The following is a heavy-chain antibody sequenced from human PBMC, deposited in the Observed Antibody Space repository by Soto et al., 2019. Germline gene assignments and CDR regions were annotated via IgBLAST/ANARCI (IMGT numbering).Heavy chain of an antibody. CDR1: GFTFSNAW. D-gene: IGHD6-6*01. CDR3: TTGSTSTKNY. V-gene: IGHV3-15*01. J-gene: IGHJ4*02. Sequence: PGGSPRLSCAASGFTFSNAWLSWVRQAPGKGLEWVGRIKSKTDGGTTDYTAPVKGRFTISRDDSKNTLYLQTNSLKIEDTAVYYCTTGSTSTKNYWGQGTLVTVSS. CDR2: IKSKTDGGTT.